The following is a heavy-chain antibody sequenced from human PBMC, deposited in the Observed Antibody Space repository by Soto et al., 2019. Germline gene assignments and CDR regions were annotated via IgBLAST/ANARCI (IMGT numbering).Heavy chain of an antibody. CDR2: INGGNGNT. CDR3: AREFLGRFGVDRLDY. Sequence: QVQLLQSGAEVKKPGASVKVSCQAAGYTFSTYAMHWVRQAPGQGLERMGWINGGNGNTKYSQKFQGRLTVARDTSAATAYMELSSLTSRDTAVYYCAREFLGRFGVDRLDYWGQGTLVTVSS. J-gene: IGHJ4*02. D-gene: IGHD3-3*01. V-gene: IGHV1-3*01. CDR1: GYTFSTYA.